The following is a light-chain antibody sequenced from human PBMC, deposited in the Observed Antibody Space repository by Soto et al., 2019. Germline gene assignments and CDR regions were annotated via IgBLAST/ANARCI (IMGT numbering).Light chain of an antibody. CDR2: KAS. J-gene: IGKJ2*03. CDR1: QNINSW. Sequence: DIQMTQSPSTLSASVGDRVTITCRASQNINSWLAWYQQKPGKAPKLLIYKASSLERGVPSRFSGSESGTXXXXXXXXLQPDEFASXXCQQYDTYFSFGQGTKLEIK. V-gene: IGKV1-5*03. CDR3: QQYDTYFS.